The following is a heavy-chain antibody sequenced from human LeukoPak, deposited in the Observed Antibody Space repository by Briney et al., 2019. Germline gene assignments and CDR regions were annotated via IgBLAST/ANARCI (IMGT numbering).Heavy chain of an antibody. CDR2: IKGDGSAK. CDR3: ARDRGWIQHDI. J-gene: IGHJ3*02. V-gene: IGHV3-7*01. CDR1: GFILSNHW. D-gene: IGHD5-18*01. Sequence: PGGSLRLSCAASGFILSNHWMTWIRQAPGKGLEWVAFIKGDGSAKKYVNSVKGRFTISRDNAKNSLFLQMNSLRAEDTAVYYCARDRGWIQHDIWGQGTMVTVSS.